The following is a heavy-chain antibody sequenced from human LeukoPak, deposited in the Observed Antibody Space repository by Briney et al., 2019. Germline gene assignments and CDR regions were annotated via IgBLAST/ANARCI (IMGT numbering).Heavy chain of an antibody. CDR3: ARGGYFDEADAFDI. CDR2: IYHSGST. V-gene: IGHV4-38-2*02. J-gene: IGHJ3*02. D-gene: IGHD3-9*01. CDR1: GYSISSGYY. Sequence: SETLSLTCTVSGYSISSGYYWGWIRPPPGKGLEWIGSIYHSGSTYCNPSLKSRVTISVDTSKNQFSLKLSSVTAADTAVYYCARGGYFDEADAFDIWGQGTMVTVSS.